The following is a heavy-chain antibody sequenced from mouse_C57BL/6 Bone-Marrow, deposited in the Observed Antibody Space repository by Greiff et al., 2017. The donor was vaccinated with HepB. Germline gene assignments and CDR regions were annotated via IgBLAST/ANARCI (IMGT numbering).Heavy chain of an antibody. CDR2: INPSSGYT. D-gene: IGHD2-4*01. V-gene: IGHV1-7*01. CDR1: GYTFTSYW. J-gene: IGHJ3*01. Sequence: QVQLKQSGAELAKPGASVKLSCKASGYTFTSYWMHWVKQRPGQGLEWIGYINPSSGYTKYNQKFKDKATLTADKSSSTAYMQLSSLTYEDSAVYYCARCLYDYDRDEAYWGQGTLVTVSA. CDR3: ARCLYDYDRDEAY.